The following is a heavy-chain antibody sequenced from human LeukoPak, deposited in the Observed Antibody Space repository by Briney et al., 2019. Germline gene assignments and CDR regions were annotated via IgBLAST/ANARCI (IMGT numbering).Heavy chain of an antibody. CDR1: GFTFSSYW. CDR3: ARCLRNAPMVYDY. D-gene: IGHD3-10*01. Sequence: PGGSLRLSCAASGFTFSSYWMHWVRQAPGEGLVWVSRINSDGSSTSYADSVKGRFTISRDNAKNTLYLQMNSLRAEDTAVYYCARCLRNAPMVYDYWGQGTLVTVSS. CDR2: INSDGSST. J-gene: IGHJ4*02. V-gene: IGHV3-74*01.